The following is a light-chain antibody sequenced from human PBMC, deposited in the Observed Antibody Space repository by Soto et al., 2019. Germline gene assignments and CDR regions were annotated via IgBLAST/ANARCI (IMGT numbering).Light chain of an antibody. CDR3: QQYGSSPLIT. CDR1: QSVSSSY. Sequence: EIVLTQSPGTLSLSPVERATLSCMASQSVSSSYLAWYQQKPGQAPRLLIYGASSRATGIPDRFSGSGSGTDFTLTISGLEPEDFAVYYCQQYGSSPLITFGPGTKVDIK. CDR2: GAS. V-gene: IGKV3-20*01. J-gene: IGKJ3*01.